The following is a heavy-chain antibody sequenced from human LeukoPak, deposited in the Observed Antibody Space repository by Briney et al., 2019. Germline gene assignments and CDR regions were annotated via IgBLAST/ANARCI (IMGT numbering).Heavy chain of an antibody. V-gene: IGHV3-23*01. CDR3: AKGPQYYDISLYYGMDV. CDR1: GFTFSSYA. J-gene: IGHJ6*02. Sequence: QSGGSLRLSCAASGFTFSSYAMSWVRQAPGKGLEWVSAISGSGGSTYYADSVKGRFTISRDNSKNTLYLQMNSLRAEDTAVYYCAKGPQYYDISLYYGMDVWGQGTTVTVSS. CDR2: ISGSGGST. D-gene: IGHD3-9*01.